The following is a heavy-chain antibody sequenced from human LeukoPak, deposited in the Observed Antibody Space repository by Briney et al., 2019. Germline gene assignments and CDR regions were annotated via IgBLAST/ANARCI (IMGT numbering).Heavy chain of an antibody. D-gene: IGHD2-15*01. CDR1: GFTFSSYG. CDR2: IWYDGSNK. CDR3: ARSYCSGGSCYSAEY. Sequence: GGSLRLSCAASGFTFSSYGMHWVRQAPGKGLEWVAVIWYDGSNKYYADSMKGRFTISRDNSKNTLYLQMNSLRAEDTAVYYCARSYCSGGSCYSAEYWGQGTLVTVSS. V-gene: IGHV3-33*01. J-gene: IGHJ4*02.